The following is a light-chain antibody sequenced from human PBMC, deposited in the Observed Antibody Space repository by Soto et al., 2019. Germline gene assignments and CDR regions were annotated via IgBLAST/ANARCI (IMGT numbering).Light chain of an antibody. V-gene: IGKV1-33*01. CDR3: QQYYGLPPLN. CDR2: HAS. CDR1: QNITNN. J-gene: IGKJ5*01. Sequence: DIQITHSPSSLSASIGDRVTITFQASQNITNNLSWYQQKPGKAPNLLIYHASKLAKGVTSRFSGSGSGTDFSFIITSLQREDLATYYCQQYYGLPPLNFGQGTRLEIK.